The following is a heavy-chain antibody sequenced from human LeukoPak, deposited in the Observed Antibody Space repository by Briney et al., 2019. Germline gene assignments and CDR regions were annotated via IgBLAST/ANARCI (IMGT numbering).Heavy chain of an antibody. D-gene: IGHD3-3*01. CDR3: ARGLKGVLSGVVIY. CDR2: INPNSGGT. J-gene: IGHJ4*02. V-gene: IGHV1-2*06. Sequence: ASVKVSCKASGYTFTGYYMHWVRQAPGQGLEWMGRINPNSGGTNYAQKFQGRVTMIRDTSISTAYMELSRLRSDDTAVYYCARGLKGVLSGVVIYWGQGTLVTVSS. CDR1: GYTFTGYY.